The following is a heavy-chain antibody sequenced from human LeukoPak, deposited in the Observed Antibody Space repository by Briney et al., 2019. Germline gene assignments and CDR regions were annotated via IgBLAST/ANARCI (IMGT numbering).Heavy chain of an antibody. J-gene: IGHJ4*02. D-gene: IGHD2-2*01. Sequence: SVKVSCKASGYTFTSYGISWVRQAPGQGLEWMRGIIPIFGTANYAQKFQGRVTIIADESTTTPYMELSSLRSEDTAVYYCARSVRATTQVLWKFDYWGQGTLVTVSS. CDR2: IIPIFGTA. CDR3: ARSVRATTQVLWKFDY. CDR1: GYTFTSYG. V-gene: IGHV1-69*13.